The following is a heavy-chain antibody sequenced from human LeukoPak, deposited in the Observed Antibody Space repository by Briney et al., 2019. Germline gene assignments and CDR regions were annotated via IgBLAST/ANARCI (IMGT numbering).Heavy chain of an antibody. V-gene: IGHV3-53*01. J-gene: IGHJ4*02. D-gene: IGHD3-10*01. CDR1: GFTVSSNY. Sequence: GGSLRLSCAASGFTVSSNYMSWVRQAPGKGLEWVSVIYSGGSTYYADSVKGRFTISRDNSKNTLYLQMNSLRAEDTAVYYCARVTYGSGTYGAFDYWGQGTLVTVSS. CDR2: IYSGGST. CDR3: ARVTYGSGTYGAFDY.